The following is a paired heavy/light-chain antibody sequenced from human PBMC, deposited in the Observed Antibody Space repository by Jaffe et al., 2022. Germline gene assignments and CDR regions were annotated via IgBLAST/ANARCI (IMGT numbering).Light chain of an antibody. Sequence: QSALTQPASVSGSPGQSITISCTGTSSDVGSYNLVSWYQQHPGKAPKLMIYEGSKRPSGVSNRFSGSKSGNTASLTISGLQAEDEADYYCCSYAGSSTDVVFGGGTKLTVL. J-gene: IGLJ2*01. CDR1: SSDVGSYNL. CDR2: EGS. CDR3: CSYAGSSTDVV. V-gene: IGLV2-23*01.
Heavy chain of an antibody. CDR3: ARDERANMVQGADDAFDI. V-gene: IGHV1-18*01. D-gene: IGHD3-10*01. J-gene: IGHJ3*02. Sequence: QVQLVQSGAEVKKPGASVKVSCKASGYTFTSYGISWVRQAPGQGLEWMGWISAYNGNTNYAQKLQGRVTMTTDTSTSTAYMELRSLRSDDTAVYYCARDERANMVQGADDAFDIWGQGTMVTVSS. CDR1: GYTFTSYG. CDR2: ISAYNGNT.